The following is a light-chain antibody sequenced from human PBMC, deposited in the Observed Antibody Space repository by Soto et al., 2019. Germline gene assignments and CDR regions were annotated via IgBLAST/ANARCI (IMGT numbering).Light chain of an antibody. Sequence: MVMTQSPATLSVSPGERATLTCRASQSVNRNLAWYQQKPGQAPRLLIFGASTRATGIPARFSGSGSGTEFTLSISSLQSEDFAVYYCQQYNSWPLGTFGPGTRLEIK. CDR3: QQYNSWPLGT. J-gene: IGKJ5*01. CDR2: GAS. CDR1: QSVNRN. V-gene: IGKV3-15*01.